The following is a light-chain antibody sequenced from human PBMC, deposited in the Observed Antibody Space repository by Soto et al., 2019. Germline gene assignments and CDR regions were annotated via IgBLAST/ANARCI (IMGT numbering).Light chain of an antibody. CDR1: QSVSSY. CDR2: AAS. V-gene: IGKV3-20*01. CDR3: QQYGDSPLT. J-gene: IGKJ3*01. Sequence: EIVLTQSPATLSVSPGERATLSCRASQSVSSYLAWYQQKPGQAPRLLIYAASTRAAAVPDRFTGSGSGTDFALTISRLEPEDFGVYYCQQYGDSPLTSGPGTKVDI.